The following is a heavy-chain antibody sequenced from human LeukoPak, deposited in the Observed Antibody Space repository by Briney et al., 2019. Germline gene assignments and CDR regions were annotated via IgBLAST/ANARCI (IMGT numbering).Heavy chain of an antibody. V-gene: IGHV4-39*01. Sequence: SETLSLTCTVSGGSISSSSYYWGWIRQPPGKGLEWIGSIYYSGNTYYNPSLKSRVTISVDTSKNQFSLKLSSVTAADTAVYYCARRRFSCSSTSCYSEGLDYWGQGTLVTVSS. CDR3: ARRRFSCSSTSCYSEGLDY. D-gene: IGHD2-2*01. CDR1: GGSISSSSYY. CDR2: IYYSGNT. J-gene: IGHJ4*02.